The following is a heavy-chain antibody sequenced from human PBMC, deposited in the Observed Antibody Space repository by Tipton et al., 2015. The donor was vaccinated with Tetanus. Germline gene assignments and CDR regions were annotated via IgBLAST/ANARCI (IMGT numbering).Heavy chain of an antibody. Sequence: SLRLSCAASGFTFDDYAMHWVRQAPGKGLEWVSGISWNSGSIGYADSVEGRFTISRDNAKNSLYLQMNSLRAEDTALYYCAKTRSSEYSSGWKGGAFDIWGQGTMVTVSS. J-gene: IGHJ3*02. CDR3: AKTRSSEYSSGWKGGAFDI. CDR1: GFTFDDYA. V-gene: IGHV3-9*01. D-gene: IGHD6-19*01. CDR2: ISWNSGSI.